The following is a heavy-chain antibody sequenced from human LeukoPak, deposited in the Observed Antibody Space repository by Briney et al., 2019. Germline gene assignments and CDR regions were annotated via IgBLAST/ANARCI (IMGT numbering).Heavy chain of an antibody. V-gene: IGHV4-31*03. J-gene: IGHJ5*02. Sequence: SETLSLTCTVSGGSISSGGYYWSWIRQHPGKGLEWIGYIYYSGSTYYNPSLKSRVTISVDMSKNQFSLKLSSVTAADTAVYYCASYYDSSGYYLNWFDPWGQGTLVTVSS. CDR3: ASYYDSSGYYLNWFDP. CDR1: GGSISSGGYY. D-gene: IGHD3-22*01. CDR2: IYYSGST.